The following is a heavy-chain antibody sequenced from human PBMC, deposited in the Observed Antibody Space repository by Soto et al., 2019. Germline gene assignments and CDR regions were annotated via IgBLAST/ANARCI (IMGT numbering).Heavy chain of an antibody. D-gene: IGHD6-6*01. V-gene: IGHV3-7*01. J-gene: IGHJ4*02. Sequence: GGSLRLSCAASGFTFSSYWMSWVRQAPGKGLEWVANIKQDGSEKYYVDSVKGRFTISRDNAKNSLYLQMNSLRAEDTAVYYCARYIRVDSSSSGEFDYWGQGTLVTVSS. CDR3: ARYIRVDSSSSGEFDY. CDR1: GFTFSSYW. CDR2: IKQDGSEK.